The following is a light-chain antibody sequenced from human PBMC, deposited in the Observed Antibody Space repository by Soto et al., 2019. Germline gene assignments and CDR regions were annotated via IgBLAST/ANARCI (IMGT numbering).Light chain of an antibody. CDR1: QSITGY. J-gene: IGKJ4*01. V-gene: IGKV1-39*01. CDR3: QQSYLTPLT. CDR2: ASS. Sequence: DIQMTQSPSSLSTSVGDRVIITCRASQSITGYLNWYQQKPGKAPKLLIYASSNLQSGVPSRFSGSGSGTDFTLTISSLQPEDFAIYYCQQSYLTPLTSGGGTKV.